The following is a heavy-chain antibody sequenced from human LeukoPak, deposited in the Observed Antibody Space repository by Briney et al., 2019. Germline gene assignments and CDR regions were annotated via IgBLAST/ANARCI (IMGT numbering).Heavy chain of an antibody. V-gene: IGHV3-21*01. Sequence: GGSLRLSCAASGFTFSSYSMNWVRQAPGKGLEWVSSISSSSSYIYYADSVKGRFTISRDNAKNSLYLQMNSLRAEDTAVYYCARSYTAIAHDAFDIWGQGTMVTVSS. J-gene: IGHJ3*02. CDR1: GFTFSSYS. CDR3: ARSYTAIAHDAFDI. D-gene: IGHD5-18*01. CDR2: ISSSSSYI.